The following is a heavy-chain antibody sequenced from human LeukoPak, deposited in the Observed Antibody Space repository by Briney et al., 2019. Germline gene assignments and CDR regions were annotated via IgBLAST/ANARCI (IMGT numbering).Heavy chain of an antibody. J-gene: IGHJ4*02. Sequence: PGGSLRLSCAASAFTFSNAWMNWVRQAPGKGLEWVGRIKSKTDGGTTDYAAPVKGRFIISRDDSKNTLYLQMNSLKTEDTAVYYCTTEERVSSGYCSGGGCYIDYWGQGTLVTVSS. D-gene: IGHD2-15*01. CDR2: IKSKTDGGTT. CDR1: AFTFSNAW. V-gene: IGHV3-15*01. CDR3: TTEERVSSGYCSGGGCYIDY.